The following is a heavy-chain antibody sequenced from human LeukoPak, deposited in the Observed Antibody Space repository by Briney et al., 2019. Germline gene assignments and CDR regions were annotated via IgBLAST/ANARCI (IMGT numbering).Heavy chain of an antibody. CDR3: ARSPGDRTYFDY. D-gene: IGHD3-10*01. CDR1: GFTVSSNY. J-gene: IGHJ4*02. V-gene: IGHV3-53*01. CDR2: IYSGGST. Sequence: GVSLRLSCAASGFTVSSNYMSWVRQAPGKGLEWVSAIYSGGSTYYADSVKGRFTISRDNSKNTLYLQMNSLRAEDTAVYYCARSPGDRTYFDYWGQGTLVTVSS.